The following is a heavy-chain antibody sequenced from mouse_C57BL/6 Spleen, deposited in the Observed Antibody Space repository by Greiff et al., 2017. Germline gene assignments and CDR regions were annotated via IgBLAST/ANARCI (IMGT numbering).Heavy chain of an antibody. V-gene: IGHV1-15*01. CDR2: IDPDTGGT. J-gene: IGHJ4*01. D-gene: IGHD1-1*01. CDR1: VYTFTDYE. Sequence: QVQLQQSGAELVRPGASVTLSCKASVYTFTDYEMHWVKQTPVHGLEWIGAIDPDTGGTAYNQKFKGKAILTADKSSTTAYMELRSLTSEDYAISYCTSSNNTVVATQIDYWGQGTSLTVSS. CDR3: TSSNNTVVATQIDY.